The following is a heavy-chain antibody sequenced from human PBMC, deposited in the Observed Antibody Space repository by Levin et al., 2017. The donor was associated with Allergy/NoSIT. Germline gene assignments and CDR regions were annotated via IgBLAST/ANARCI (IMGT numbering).Heavy chain of an antibody. CDR1: GGSFSGHY. CDR2: INHSGST. D-gene: IGHD6-13*01. CDR3: ARSPGGYTSSWYVGYFDL. V-gene: IGHV4-34*01. J-gene: IGHJ2*01. Sequence: SETLSLTCAVYGGSFSGHYWSWIRQPPGKGLKWIGEINHSGSTNYNPSLKSRVTISVDTSKNKFSLKLRSVTAADTAVYYCARSPGGYTSSWYVGYFDLWGRGTLVTVSS.